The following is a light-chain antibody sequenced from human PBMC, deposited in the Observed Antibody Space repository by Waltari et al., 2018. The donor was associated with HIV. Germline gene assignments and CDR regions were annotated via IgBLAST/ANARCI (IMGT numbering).Light chain of an antibody. CDR2: EVY. CDR3: ASYAGRNNLV. J-gene: IGLJ2*01. CDR1: SRDVGGYNY. V-gene: IGLV2-8*01. Sequence: QSALTQPASVSGSPGQSITISCTGTSRDVGGYNYVSWYKQHPGEAPKVVIFEVYKRPSGVPDRLSGSKSGNTASLTVSGLQAEDEATYYCASYAGRNNLVFGGGTKLTVL.